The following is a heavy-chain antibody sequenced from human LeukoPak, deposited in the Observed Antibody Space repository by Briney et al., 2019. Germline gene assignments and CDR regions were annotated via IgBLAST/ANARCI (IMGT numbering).Heavy chain of an antibody. J-gene: IGHJ6*02. CDR3: ARGRLHYDFWSDLQAGMDV. V-gene: IGHV4-30-4*01. D-gene: IGHD3-3*01. Sequence: SETLSLTCTVSGGSISSGDYSWSWIRQPPGKGLEWIGYIYYSGSTYYNPSLKSRVTISVDTSKNQFSLKLSSVTAADTAVYYCARGRLHYDFWSDLQAGMDVWGQGTTVTVSS. CDR1: GGSISSGDYS. CDR2: IYYSGST.